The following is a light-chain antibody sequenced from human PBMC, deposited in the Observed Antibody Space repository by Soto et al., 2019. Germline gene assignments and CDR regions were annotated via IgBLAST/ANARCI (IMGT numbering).Light chain of an antibody. CDR1: SSDVGDYNY. CDR3: WSYAGSYTWV. V-gene: IGLV2-11*01. CDR2: DVS. Sequence: QSVLTQPRSVFGSPGQSVTISCTGTSSDVGDYNYVSWYQQYPGKAPKVVISDVSRRPSGVPERFSGSKSGNTASLTISGLQAEDEADYYCWSYAGSYTWVFGGGSKLTVL. J-gene: IGLJ3*02.